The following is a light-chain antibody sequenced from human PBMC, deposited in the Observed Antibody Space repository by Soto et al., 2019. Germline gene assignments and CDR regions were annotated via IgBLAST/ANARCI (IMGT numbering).Light chain of an antibody. V-gene: IGLV1-44*01. CDR2: SNT. Sequence: QSVLTQPPSASGTPGQRVTISCSGSSSNIGSNDVNWYQHLPGTAPKLLIYSNTQRPSGVPDRFSGSKSGTSASLAISGLQSEDEADYYCAAWDDSLIGYVFGTGTKLTVL. J-gene: IGLJ1*01. CDR3: AAWDDSLIGYV. CDR1: SSNIGSND.